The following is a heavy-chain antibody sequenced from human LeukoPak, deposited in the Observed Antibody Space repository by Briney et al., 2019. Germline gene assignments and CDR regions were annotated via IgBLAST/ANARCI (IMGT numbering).Heavy chain of an antibody. J-gene: IGHJ3*02. CDR2: ISSNGGNT. Sequence: PGGSLRLSCAASGFTFSSYAMHWVRQAPGKGLEYVSAISSNGGNTYYADSVRGRFTISRDNSKNTLYLQLGSLRAEDMAVYYCARVGSWDAFDIWGQGTMATVSS. D-gene: IGHD1-26*01. V-gene: IGHV3-64*02. CDR3: ARVGSWDAFDI. CDR1: GFTFSSYA.